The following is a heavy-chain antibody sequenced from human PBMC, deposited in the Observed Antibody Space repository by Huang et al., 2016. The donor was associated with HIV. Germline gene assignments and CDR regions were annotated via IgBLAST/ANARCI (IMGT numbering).Heavy chain of an antibody. V-gene: IGHV1-8*01. CDR2: LNPNSGKT. D-gene: IGHD6-19*01. Sequence: QVQLVQSGPEVKKPGASVKVSCQTSGYIFSNYDINWVRQAPGKGLQWRGWLNPNSGKTAYGQNFQGRVTLTRSTSTGAAYMVLNSLTAQDTAVYYCARLTSGWYQDYWGQGTLVTVSS. CDR1: GYIFSNYD. J-gene: IGHJ4*02. CDR3: ARLTSGWYQDY.